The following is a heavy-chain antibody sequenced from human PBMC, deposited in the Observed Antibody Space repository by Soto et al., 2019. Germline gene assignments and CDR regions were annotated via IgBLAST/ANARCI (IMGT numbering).Heavy chain of an antibody. CDR3: ARAIMITLEWDY. CDR1: GFTFSSYG. J-gene: IGHJ4*02. Sequence: GGSLRLSCAASGFTFSSYGMHWVRQAPGKGLEWVAVISYISSSSSTIYYADSVKGRFTISRDNAKNSLYLQMNSLRDEDTAVYYCARAIMITLEWDYWGQGTLVTVPQ. D-gene: IGHD3-16*01. V-gene: IGHV3-48*02. CDR2: ISSSSSTI.